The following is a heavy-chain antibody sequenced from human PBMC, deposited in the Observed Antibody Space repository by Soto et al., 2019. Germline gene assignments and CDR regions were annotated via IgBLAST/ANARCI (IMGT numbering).Heavy chain of an antibody. CDR1: GFAFRSDN. Sequence: VQLVESGGGLVEPGGSLTLSCAGSGFAFRSDNMNWVRQPPGKGMEGVASISSGSSNIYYADSVKGRFTISRDNAKESLYLQIDSLRAEDSAVYYCASATVFAGTFDFWGQGTLLTVSP. CDR3: ASATVFAGTFDF. V-gene: IGHV3-21*01. D-gene: IGHD1-1*01. J-gene: IGHJ4*02. CDR2: ISSGSSNI.